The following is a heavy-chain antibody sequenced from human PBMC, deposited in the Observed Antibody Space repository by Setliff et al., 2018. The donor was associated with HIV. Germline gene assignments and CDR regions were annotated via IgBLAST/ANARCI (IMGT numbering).Heavy chain of an antibody. J-gene: IGHJ5*02. CDR1: GGSIRNYY. CDR2: VHKSGNT. V-gene: IGHV4-4*07. CDR3: ARDMEDFGVLPSAPFDP. D-gene: IGHD2-2*01. Sequence: KPSETLSLTCTVSGGSIRNYYWRWIRQSAGKGLEWIGRVHKSGNTDYNPSLKGRVTMSVYTSKNQFFLKLTSMTAADTAIYYCARDMEDFGVLPSAPFDPWGRGTLVTVSS.